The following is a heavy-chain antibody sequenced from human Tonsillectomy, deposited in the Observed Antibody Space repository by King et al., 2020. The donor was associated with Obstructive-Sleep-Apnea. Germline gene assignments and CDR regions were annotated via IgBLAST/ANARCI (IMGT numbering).Heavy chain of an antibody. V-gene: IGHV1-18*01. CDR2: ISAYNGNT. D-gene: IGHD3-22*01. J-gene: IGHJ4*02. Sequence: QLVQSGAEVKKPGASVKVSCKASGYTFTSYGISWVRQAPGQGLEWMGWISAYNGNTNYAQKLQARVTMTTDTSTSTAYMELSSLRSDDTAVYYCAVDTYYYDSSGYSSGTFDYWGQGTLVTVSS. CDR3: AVDTYYYDSSGYSSGTFDY. CDR1: GYTFTSYG.